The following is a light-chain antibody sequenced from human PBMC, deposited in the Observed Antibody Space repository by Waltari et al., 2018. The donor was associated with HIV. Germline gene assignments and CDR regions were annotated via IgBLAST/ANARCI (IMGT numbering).Light chain of an antibody. Sequence: SYVVTQTPSVSVAPGQTARITCAGDDIGSESAHRYQQKPGQAPVLVVYDDRDRPSGIPERFTGSNSGNTATLTITRVEAGDEADYYCQVWESGGDIVFFGGGTKLTVL. V-gene: IGLV3-21*02. J-gene: IGLJ2*01. CDR2: DDR. CDR1: DIGSES. CDR3: QVWESGGDIVF.